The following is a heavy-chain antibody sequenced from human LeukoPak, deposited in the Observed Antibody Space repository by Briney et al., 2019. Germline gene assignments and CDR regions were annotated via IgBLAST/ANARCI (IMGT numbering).Heavy chain of an antibody. CDR2: IYYSGST. J-gene: IGHJ6*02. CDR1: GGSISSGDYY. V-gene: IGHV4-30-4*01. CDR3: ARGAPLYCTNGVCFNYYYYGMDV. D-gene: IGHD2-8*01. Sequence: PSETLSLTCTVSGGSISSGDYYWSWIRQPPGKGLEWIGYIYYSGSTYYNPPLKSRVTISVDTSKNQFSLKLSSVTAADTAVYYCARGAPLYCTNGVCFNYYYYGMDVWGQGTTVTVSS.